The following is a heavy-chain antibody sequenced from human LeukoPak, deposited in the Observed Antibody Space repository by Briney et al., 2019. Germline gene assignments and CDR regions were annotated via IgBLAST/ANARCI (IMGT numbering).Heavy chain of an antibody. D-gene: IGHD3-9*01. J-gene: IGHJ4*02. CDR1: GFTFEDYA. Sequence: GGSLRLSCAASGFTFEDYAMHWVRQAPGKGLEVVSLISGDGGSTYYADSFRGRFTISRDNSKNSLYLKMNSLRTEDTALYYCAKDPTRSYYDILTGYYPFGGFDYWGQGTLVTVSS. V-gene: IGHV3-43*02. CDR3: AKDPTRSYYDILTGYYPFGGFDY. CDR2: ISGDGGST.